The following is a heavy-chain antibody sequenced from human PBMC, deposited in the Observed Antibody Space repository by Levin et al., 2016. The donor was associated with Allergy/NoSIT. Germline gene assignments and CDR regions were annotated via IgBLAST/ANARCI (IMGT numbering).Heavy chain of an antibody. CDR2: IDDSGVRA. Sequence: GGSLRLSCAASGFWFSRYAMNWVRQAPGMGMEWVSEIDDSGVRAFYADSVKGRFTISRDNSKNTVYLRMNRLRDEDTAIYYCVKEGGMVTPRVYMDVWGKGTTVTVSS. CDR1: GFWFSRYA. CDR3: VKEGGMVTPRVYMDV. J-gene: IGHJ6*04. V-gene: IGHV3-23*01. D-gene: IGHD4-23*01.